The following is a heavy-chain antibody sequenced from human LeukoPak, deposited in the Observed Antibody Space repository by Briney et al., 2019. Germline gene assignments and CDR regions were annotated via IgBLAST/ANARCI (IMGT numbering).Heavy chain of an antibody. CDR2: IAYDGSKT. V-gene: IGHV3-30*03. Sequence: GGSLRLYCAASGFTFSSYGMYWVRQAPGKGLEWVAVIAYDGSKTYYADSVKGRFTISRDNSKNTLYLEMNSVRGEDTAVYYCGRDEIRLNILVVVDPDGFWGQGTLVTVSS. D-gene: IGHD2-15*01. J-gene: IGHJ4*02. CDR1: GFTFSSYG. CDR3: GRDEIRLNILVVVDPDGF.